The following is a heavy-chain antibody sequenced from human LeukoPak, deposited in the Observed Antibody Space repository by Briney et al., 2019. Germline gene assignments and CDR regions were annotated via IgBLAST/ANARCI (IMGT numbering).Heavy chain of an antibody. D-gene: IGHD4-11*01. Sequence: SETLSLTCTVSGGSISSYYWSWIRQPPGKGLEWIGYIYYSGSTNYNPSLKSRVRTSVDTSKNQFSLKLSSVTAADTAVYYCARSYRYNWFDPWGQGTLVTVSS. V-gene: IGHV4-59*12. J-gene: IGHJ5*02. CDR2: IYYSGST. CDR3: ARSYRYNWFDP. CDR1: GGSISSYY.